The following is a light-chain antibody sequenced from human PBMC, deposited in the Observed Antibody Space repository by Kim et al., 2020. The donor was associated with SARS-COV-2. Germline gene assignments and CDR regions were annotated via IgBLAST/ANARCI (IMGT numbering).Light chain of an antibody. CDR1: QNLCYRSNNKNS. CDR2: WAS. Sequence: ATINCKSSQNLCYRSNNKNSLVWYQQKPGQPPKLLIYWASTRESGVPDRFSGSGSGTDFTLTISSLQDEDVAVYYCQQYYSSPWTFGRGTKVDIK. V-gene: IGKV4-1*01. J-gene: IGKJ1*01. CDR3: QQYYSSPWT.